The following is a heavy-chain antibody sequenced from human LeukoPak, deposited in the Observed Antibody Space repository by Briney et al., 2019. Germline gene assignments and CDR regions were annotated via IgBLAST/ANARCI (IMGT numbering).Heavy chain of an antibody. CDR1: GFTFSNAW. D-gene: IGHD3-9*01. CDR2: IKSKTDGGTT. V-gene: IGHV3-15*07. J-gene: IGHJ4*02. CDR3: TTIDILTGYPLDFDY. Sequence: PGGSLRLSCAASGFTFSNAWMNWVRQAPGKGLEWVGRIKSKTDGGTTDYAAPVKGRFTISRDDSKNTLYLQMNSLKTEDTAVYYCTTIDILTGYPLDFDYWGQGTLVTVSS.